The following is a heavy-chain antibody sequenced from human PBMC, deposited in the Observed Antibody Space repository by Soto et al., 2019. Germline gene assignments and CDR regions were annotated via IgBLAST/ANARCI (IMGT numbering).Heavy chain of an antibody. CDR1: GYTFTSYD. Sequence: GASVKVSCKASGYTFTSYDINWVRQATGQGLEWMGWMNPNSGNTGYAQKFQGRVTMTRNTSISTAYMELSSLRSEDTAVYYCATLLGYSSSWYWFDPWGQGTLVTVSS. CDR3: ATLLGYSSSWYWFDP. CDR2: MNPNSGNT. V-gene: IGHV1-8*01. D-gene: IGHD6-13*01. J-gene: IGHJ5*02.